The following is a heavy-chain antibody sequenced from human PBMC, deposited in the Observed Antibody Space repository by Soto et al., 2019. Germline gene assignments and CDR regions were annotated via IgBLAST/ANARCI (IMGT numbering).Heavy chain of an antibody. CDR3: ARGVAIAAAGTVVDY. V-gene: IGHV1-46*01. CDR1: GYTFTSYY. D-gene: IGHD6-13*01. J-gene: IGHJ4*02. Sequence: ASVKVSCKASGYTFTSYYMHWVRQAPGQGLEWMGIINPSGGSTSYAQKFQGRVTMTRDTSTSTVYMELSSLRSEDTAVYYCARGVAIAAAGTVVDYWGQGTLVTVSS. CDR2: INPSGGST.